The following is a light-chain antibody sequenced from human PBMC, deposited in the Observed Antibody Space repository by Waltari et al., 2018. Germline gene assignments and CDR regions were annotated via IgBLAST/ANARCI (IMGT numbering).Light chain of an antibody. CDR1: CSDVGSYNI. V-gene: IGLV2-23*01. J-gene: IGLJ2*01. Sequence: QCALTQPAYVSGSPGQSITISCTGTCSDVGSYNIVYCYKQHQGKAPKLMICEASNRPAGGSNRFSCSKSGNTASLTISGLQAEDEADYYCSSYAGNCNLVVFGGGTKLTVL. CDR3: SSYAGNCNLVV. CDR2: EAS.